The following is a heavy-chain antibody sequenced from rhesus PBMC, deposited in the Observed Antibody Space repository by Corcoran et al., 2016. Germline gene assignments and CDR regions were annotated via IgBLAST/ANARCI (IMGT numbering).Heavy chain of an antibody. CDR3: AKGGKGYSNYGYLDY. Sequence: EVQLVETGGGLVQPGGSLKLSCAASGFTFSSYGMSWVRQAPGKGLDWVLTINSGGGITYYADSVKGRFTISRDNSKHTLSLQMNSLRAEDTAVYYCAKGGKGYSNYGYLDYWGQGVLVTVSS. D-gene: IGHD4-23*01. J-gene: IGHJ4*01. CDR1: GFTFSSYG. V-gene: IGHV3S5*01. CDR2: INSGGGIT.